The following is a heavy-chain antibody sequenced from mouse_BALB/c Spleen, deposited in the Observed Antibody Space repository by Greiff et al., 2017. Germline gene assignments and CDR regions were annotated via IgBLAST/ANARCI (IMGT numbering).Heavy chain of an antibody. V-gene: IGHV3-6*02. CDR3: ARDGDDYDYFDY. CDR1: GYSITSGYY. Sequence: EVQLQESGPGLVTPSQSLSLTCSVTGYSITSGYYWNWIRQFPGNKLEWMGYISYDGSNNYNPSLKNRISITRDTSKNQFFLKLNSVTTEDTATYYCARDGDDYDYFDYWGQGTTLTVSS. D-gene: IGHD2-4*01. J-gene: IGHJ2*01. CDR2: ISYDGSN.